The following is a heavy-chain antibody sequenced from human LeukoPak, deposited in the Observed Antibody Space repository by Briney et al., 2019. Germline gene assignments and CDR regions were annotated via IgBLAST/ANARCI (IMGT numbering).Heavy chain of an antibody. J-gene: IGHJ6*03. Sequence: SQTLSLTCTVSGASISSYYWNWIRQPAGKGLEWIGRMYVSGSTHYSPSLKSRVTMSVDTSRNQFSLRLTSVTAADSAVYYCARDQFSENIPQVTEAIYYYMDVWGKGTTVTISS. V-gene: IGHV4-4*07. D-gene: IGHD2-21*01. CDR3: ARDQFSENIPQVTEAIYYYMDV. CDR1: GASISSYY. CDR2: MYVSGST.